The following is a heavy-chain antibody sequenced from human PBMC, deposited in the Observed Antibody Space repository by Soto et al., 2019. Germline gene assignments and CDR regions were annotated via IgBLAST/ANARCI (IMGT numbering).Heavy chain of an antibody. CDR2: IIPVFGTP. V-gene: IGHV1-69*13. CDR1: GYIFKNYA. J-gene: IGHJ4*02. Sequence: ASVKVACKSSGYIFKNYAVTWLRQAPGQGLEWMGGIIPVFGTPDYSQKFRGRVTITADESTSTVYMELRSLTSEDTAVYYGARHLYDYVWGSYRHWGQGTLVTVPQ. D-gene: IGHD3-16*02. CDR3: ARHLYDYVWGSYRH.